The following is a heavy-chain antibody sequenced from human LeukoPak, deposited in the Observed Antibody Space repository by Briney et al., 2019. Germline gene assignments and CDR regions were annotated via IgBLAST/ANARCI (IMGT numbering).Heavy chain of an antibody. CDR2: TRNDGNNK. CDR1: GFTFSSYA. V-gene: IGHV3-30*02. Sequence: GGSLRLSCAASGFTFSSYAMSWVRQAPGKGLEWVASTRNDGNNKYYADSVKGRFTISRDNSKNTLSLQMNSLRTEDTAVYYCARDRDWAFDYWGQGILVTVSS. CDR3: ARDRDWAFDY. J-gene: IGHJ4*02. D-gene: IGHD2-21*01.